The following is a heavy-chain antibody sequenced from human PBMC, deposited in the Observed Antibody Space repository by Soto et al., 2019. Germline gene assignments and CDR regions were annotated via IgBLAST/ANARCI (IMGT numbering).Heavy chain of an antibody. CDR2: ISYDGSNK. Sequence: GGSLRLSCAASGFTFSSYAMHWVRQAPGKGLEWVAVISYDGSNKYYADSVKGRFTISRDNSKNTLYLQMNSLRAEDTAVYYCARSGRDGYKNYYYYGMDVWGQGTTVTV. D-gene: IGHD5-12*01. J-gene: IGHJ6*02. CDR3: ARSGRDGYKNYYYYGMDV. V-gene: IGHV3-30-3*01. CDR1: GFTFSSYA.